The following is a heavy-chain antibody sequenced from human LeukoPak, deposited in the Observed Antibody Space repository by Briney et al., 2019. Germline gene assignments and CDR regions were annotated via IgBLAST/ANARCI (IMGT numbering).Heavy chain of an antibody. J-gene: IGHJ4*02. CDR2: ISSSSSYI. D-gene: IGHD6-19*01. CDR3: ARPKRYSSATPDY. V-gene: IGHV3-21*01. CDR1: GFTVASNY. Sequence: GGSLRLSCSASGFTVASNYVTWVRQAPGKGLEWVSSISSSSSYIYYADSVKGRFTISRDNAKNSLYLQMNSLRAEDTAVYYCARPKRYSSATPDYWGQGTLVTVSS.